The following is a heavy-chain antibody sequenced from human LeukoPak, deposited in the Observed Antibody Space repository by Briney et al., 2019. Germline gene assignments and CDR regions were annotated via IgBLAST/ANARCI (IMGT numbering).Heavy chain of an antibody. Sequence: SQTLSLTCTVSGGSISSGGYYWSWIRQPPGKGLEWIGYIYHSGSTYYNPSLKSRVTISVDRSKNQFSLKLSSVTAADTAVYYCARDTGTYYYGSGTRGWFAPWGQGTLVTVSS. J-gene: IGHJ5*02. D-gene: IGHD3-10*01. CDR2: IYHSGST. CDR1: GGSISSGGYY. CDR3: ARDTGTYYYGSGTRGWFAP. V-gene: IGHV4-30-2*01.